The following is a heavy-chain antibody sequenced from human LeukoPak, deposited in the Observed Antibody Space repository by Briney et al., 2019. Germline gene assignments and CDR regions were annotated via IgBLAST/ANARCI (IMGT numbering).Heavy chain of an antibody. Sequence: GGSLRLSCAASGFTFSSYAMAWVRQAPGKGLEWVSAISGSGISTYYAESVRGRFTVSRDNPKNTLYLHMTSLRAEDTAVYYCAKDRWGVLGHWCEPFDYWGQGTLVTVSS. CDR1: GFTFSSYA. J-gene: IGHJ4*02. V-gene: IGHV3-23*01. CDR2: ISGSGIST. D-gene: IGHD3-16*01. CDR3: AKDRWGVLGHWCEPFDY.